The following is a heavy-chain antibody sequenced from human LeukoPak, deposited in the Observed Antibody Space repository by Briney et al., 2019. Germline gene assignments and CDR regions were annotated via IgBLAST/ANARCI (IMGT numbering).Heavy chain of an antibody. D-gene: IGHD3-22*01. J-gene: IGHJ5*02. V-gene: IGHV4-39*01. CDR1: GGSITNNNYY. CDR3: ARHVADTLVPNSSSFTGEDNCFDP. Sequence: SETLSLTCTVSGGSITNNNYYWDWIRQPPGKGLEWIGTIYYSGSTYYNPSLKSRVTISVDTSKNQFSLKLRSVTGADTAVYYCARHVADTLVPNSSSFTGEDNCFDPWGQGTLVTVSS. CDR2: IYYSGST.